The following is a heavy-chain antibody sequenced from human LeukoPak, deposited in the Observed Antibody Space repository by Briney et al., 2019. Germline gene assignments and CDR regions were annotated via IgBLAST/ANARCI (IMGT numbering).Heavy chain of an antibody. CDR2: IKQDGSEK. J-gene: IGHJ4*01. V-gene: IGHV3-7*01. Sequence: GGSLRLSCAASGFTFSSYWMSWVRQAPGKGLEWVANIKQDGSEKYYVDSVKGRFTISRDSAKNSLYLQMNSLRAEDTAVYYCAREDYCTNGVCLEYWGHGTLVTVSS. CDR3: AREDYCTNGVCLEY. D-gene: IGHD2-8*01. CDR1: GFTFSSYW.